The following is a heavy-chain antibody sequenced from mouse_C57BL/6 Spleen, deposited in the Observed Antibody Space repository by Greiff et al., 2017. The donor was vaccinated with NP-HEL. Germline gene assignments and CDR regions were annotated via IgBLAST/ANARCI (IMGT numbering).Heavy chain of an antibody. D-gene: IGHD1-1*01. CDR3: ARDYYPSFDY. V-gene: IGHV3-6*01. Sequence: DVKLQESGPGLVKPSQSLSLTCSVTGYSITSGYYWNWIRQFPGNKLEWMGYISYDGSNNYNPSLKNRISITRDTSKNQLFLKLNSVTTEDTATYYCARDYYPSFDYWGQGTTLTVSS. CDR1: GYSITSGYY. J-gene: IGHJ2*01. CDR2: ISYDGSN.